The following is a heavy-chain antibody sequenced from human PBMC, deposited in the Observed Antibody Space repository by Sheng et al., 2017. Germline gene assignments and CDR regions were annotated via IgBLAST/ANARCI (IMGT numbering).Heavy chain of an antibody. Sequence: QVQLVESGGGVVQPGRSLRLSCEASGFTFSSYGMHWVRQAPGKGLEWVAVISYDGNNQIYADSVKGRFTISRDNSKNTLYLQMNSLRDEDTAVYSCVKGGYDSVWETYPLNYWGQGTLVTVSS. CDR1: GFTFSSYG. CDR3: VKGGYDSVWETYPLNY. D-gene: IGHD3-16*02. V-gene: IGHV3-30*03. J-gene: IGHJ4*02. CDR2: ISYDGNNQ.